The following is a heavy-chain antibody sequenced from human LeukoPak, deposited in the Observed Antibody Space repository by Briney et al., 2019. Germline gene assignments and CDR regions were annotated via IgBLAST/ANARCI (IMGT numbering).Heavy chain of an antibody. CDR2: ISGSGGST. D-gene: IGHD5-18*01. CDR1: GFTFSSYA. CDR3: ATPFPNVGLGYAFDI. J-gene: IGHJ3*02. V-gene: IGHV3-23*01. Sequence: QPGGSLRLSCAASGFTFSSYAMSWVRQAPGKGREWLSAISGSGGSTYYADSVKGRFTISRDNSKNTLYLQMNSLRAEDTAVYYCATPFPNVGLGYAFDIWGQGTMVTVSS.